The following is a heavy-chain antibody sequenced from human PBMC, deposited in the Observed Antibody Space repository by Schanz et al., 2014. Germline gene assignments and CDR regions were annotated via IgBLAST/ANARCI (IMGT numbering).Heavy chain of an antibody. D-gene: IGHD3-10*01. CDR2: IKQDGSEK. V-gene: IGHV3-7*03. J-gene: IGHJ4*02. CDR3: AKDQGSYGSGSYSYFDY. Sequence: VQLVESGGDLVKPGGSLKLSCSASGFTFRNYALSWVRQAPGKGLEWVANIKQDGSEKYYVDSVKGRFTISRDNAKNSLYLQMNSLRAEDTAVYYCAKDQGSYGSGSYSYFDYWGQGTLATVSS. CDR1: GFTFRNYA.